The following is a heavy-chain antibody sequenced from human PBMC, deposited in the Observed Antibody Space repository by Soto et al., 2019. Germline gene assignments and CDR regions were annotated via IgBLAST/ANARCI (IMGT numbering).Heavy chain of an antibody. CDR2: ISSGSATI. D-gene: IGHD6-6*01. J-gene: IGHJ2*01. Sequence: EVQLVESGGGLVQPGGSLRLSCAASGFTFSSYSMNWVRQAPGKGLEWVSYISSGSATIYYADSVKGRFTISRDNAKTSLYLQMNSLRDEDTAVYYCTRDSASYSSSSGSYWYFDLWGRGTRVTVSS. V-gene: IGHV3-48*02. CDR3: TRDSASYSSSSGSYWYFDL. CDR1: GFTFSSYS.